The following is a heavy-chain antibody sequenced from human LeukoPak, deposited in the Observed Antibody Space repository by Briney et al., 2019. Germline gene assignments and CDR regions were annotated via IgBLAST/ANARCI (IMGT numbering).Heavy chain of an antibody. CDR3: ARNYDSSKDGNDY. V-gene: IGHV1-18*01. CDR2: ISSYNGKT. J-gene: IGHJ4*02. Sequence: ASVKVSCKASGCRFTSYSISWVRQAPGQGLELVGWISSYNGKTNYGKNVQGRVTMTTDTSTSTAYMELRSLRSDDTAIYYCARNYDSSKDGNDYWGQGTLVTVSS. CDR1: GCRFTSYS. D-gene: IGHD3-22*01.